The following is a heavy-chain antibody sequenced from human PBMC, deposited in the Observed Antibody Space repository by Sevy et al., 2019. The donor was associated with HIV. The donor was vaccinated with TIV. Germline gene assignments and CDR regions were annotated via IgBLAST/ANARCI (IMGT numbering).Heavy chain of an antibody. V-gene: IGHV4-59*01. Sequence: SETLSLTCTVSGGSISSYYWSWIRQPPGKGLEWIGYIYYSGSTNYNPSLKSRVTISVDTSKNQFSLKLSSVTATDTAVYYWARGLINPYYDYIWGSYRADAFDIWGQGTMVTVSS. D-gene: IGHD3-16*02. CDR3: ARGLINPYYDYIWGSYRADAFDI. J-gene: IGHJ3*02. CDR1: GGSISSYY. CDR2: IYYSGST.